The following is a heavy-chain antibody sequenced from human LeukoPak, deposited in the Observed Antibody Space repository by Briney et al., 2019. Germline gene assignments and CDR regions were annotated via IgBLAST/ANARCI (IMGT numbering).Heavy chain of an antibody. J-gene: IGHJ4*02. Sequence: GGSLRLSCAGSGFTFSSYTMNWVRHAPGKGLEWVSSISESSIYINYADSVKGRFTISRDNAKYSLYLQMTSLRAEDTAVYYCARSYYDSSGYPHSDLDYWGQGTLVTVSS. CDR1: GFTFSSYT. CDR2: ISESSIYI. D-gene: IGHD3-22*01. V-gene: IGHV3-21*01. CDR3: ARSYYDSSGYPHSDLDY.